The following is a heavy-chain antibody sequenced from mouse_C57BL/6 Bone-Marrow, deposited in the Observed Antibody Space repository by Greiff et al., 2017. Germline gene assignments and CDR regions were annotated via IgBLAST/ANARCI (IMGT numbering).Heavy chain of an antibody. CDR2: IWTGGGT. CDR1: GFSLTSYA. CDR3: ARDYYGSSYWYFDV. J-gene: IGHJ1*03. Sequence: QVQLQQSGPGLVAPSQSLSITCTVSGFSLTSYAISWVRQPPGKGLEWLGVIWTGGGTNYNSAPKSRLSISKDNSKSQVFLKMNSLQTDDTARYYCARDYYGSSYWYFDVWGTGTTVTVSS. D-gene: IGHD1-1*01. V-gene: IGHV2-9-1*01.